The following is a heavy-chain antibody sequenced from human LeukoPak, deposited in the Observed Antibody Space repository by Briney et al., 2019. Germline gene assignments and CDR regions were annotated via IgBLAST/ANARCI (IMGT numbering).Heavy chain of an antibody. CDR1: GGSFSGYY. D-gene: IGHD1-26*01. J-gene: IGHJ4*02. CDR2: INHSGST. Sequence: SETLSLTCAVYGGSFSGYYWSWIRQPPGKGLERIGEINHSGSTYYNPSLKSRVTISVDTSKNQFSLKLSSVTAADTAVYYCARNAVGATYYFDYWGQGTLVTVSS. V-gene: IGHV4-34*01. CDR3: ARNAVGATYYFDY.